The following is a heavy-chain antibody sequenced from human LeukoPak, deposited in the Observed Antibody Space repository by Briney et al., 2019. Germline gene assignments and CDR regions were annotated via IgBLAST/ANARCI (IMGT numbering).Heavy chain of an antibody. J-gene: IGHJ4*02. CDR1: GGSISSGSYY. CDR2: IYYSGST. D-gene: IGHD5-18*01. V-gene: IGHV4-61*01. CDR3: ARDPGSYGYYFDY. Sequence: SQTLSLTCTVSGGSISSGSYYWSWIRQPPGTGLGWIGYIYYSGSTNYNPSLKSRVTISVDTSKNQFSLKLSSVTAADTAVYYCARDPGSYGYYFDYWGQGTLVTVSS.